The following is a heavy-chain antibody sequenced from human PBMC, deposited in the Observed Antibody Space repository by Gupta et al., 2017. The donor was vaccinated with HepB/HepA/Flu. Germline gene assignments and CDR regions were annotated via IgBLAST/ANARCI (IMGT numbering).Heavy chain of an antibody. J-gene: IGHJ4*02. CDR3: ASTVASIWNFDY. CDR2: IYYSGST. Sequence: QLQLQESGPGLVKPSETLSLTCTVSGGSISSSSYYWGWIRQPPGKGLEWIGSIYYSGSTYYNPSLKSRVTISVDTSKNQFSLKLSSVTAADTAVYYCASTVASIWNFDYWGQRTPVTVSS. CDR1: GGSISSSSYY. V-gene: IGHV4-39*01. D-gene: IGHD4-23*01.